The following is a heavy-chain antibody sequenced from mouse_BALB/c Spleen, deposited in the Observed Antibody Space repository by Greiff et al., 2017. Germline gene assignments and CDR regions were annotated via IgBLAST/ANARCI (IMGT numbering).Heavy chain of an antibody. V-gene: IGHV1S135*01. CDR1: GYAFTSYN. Sequence: EVKLVESGPELVKPGASVKVSCKASGYAFTSYNMYWVKQSHGKSLEWIGYIDPYNGGTSYNQKFKGKATLTVDKSSSTAYMHLNSLTSEDSAVYYCAREGGYYRYDDGRYAMDYWGQGTSVTVSS. D-gene: IGHD2-14*01. CDR2: IDPYNGGT. CDR3: AREGGYYRYDDGRYAMDY. J-gene: IGHJ4*01.